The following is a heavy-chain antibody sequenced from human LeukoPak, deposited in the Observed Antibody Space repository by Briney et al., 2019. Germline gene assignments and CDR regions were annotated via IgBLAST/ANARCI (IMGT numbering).Heavy chain of an antibody. V-gene: IGHV3-74*01. Sequence: GGSLRLSCAPSGFTFNSYWMHWVRQAPGKGLVWVSRINSDGSSTSYADSVKGRFTISRDNAKNTVFLQMSSLRAEDTAVYYCATVWELPLWGQGTLVTVSS. CDR2: INSDGSST. D-gene: IGHD3-10*01. CDR3: ATVWELPL. CDR1: GFTFNSYW. J-gene: IGHJ4*02.